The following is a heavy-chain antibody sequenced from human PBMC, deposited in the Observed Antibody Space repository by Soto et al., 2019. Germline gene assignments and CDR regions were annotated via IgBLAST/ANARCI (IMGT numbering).Heavy chain of an antibody. V-gene: IGHV4-59*01. Sequence: LSLTCTVSGGSISSYYWSWIRQPPGKGLEWIGYIYYSGSTNYNPSLKSRVTISVDTSKNQFSLKLSSVTAADTAVYYCARGGDTAMATANWFDPWGQGTLVTVSS. CDR1: GGSISSYY. CDR2: IYYSGST. J-gene: IGHJ5*02. D-gene: IGHD5-18*01. CDR3: ARGGDTAMATANWFDP.